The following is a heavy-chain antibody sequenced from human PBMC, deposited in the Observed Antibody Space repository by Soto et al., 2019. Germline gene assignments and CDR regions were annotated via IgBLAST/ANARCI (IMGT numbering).Heavy chain of an antibody. V-gene: IGHV4-39*01. Sequence: PSETLSLTCTVSAGSVSSSSYYWGWIRQPPGKGLEWIGSIYNSGSTYYNPSLKSRVTISVDTSKNQFSLKLSSVTAADTAVYYCARVKSAYGSGSYYAKLFDYWGQGTLVTVS. J-gene: IGHJ4*02. CDR1: AGSVSSSSYY. CDR2: IYNSGST. D-gene: IGHD3-10*01. CDR3: ARVKSAYGSGSYYAKLFDY.